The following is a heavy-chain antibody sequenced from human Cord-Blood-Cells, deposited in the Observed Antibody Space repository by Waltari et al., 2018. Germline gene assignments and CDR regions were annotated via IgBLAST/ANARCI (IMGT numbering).Heavy chain of an antibody. Sequence: QVQLVQSGAEVKKPGSSVKVSCKASGGTCSRYAISWVRQAPGQGLEWMGGIIPIFGTANYAQKFQGRVTITADESTSTAYMVLSSLRSEDTAVYYCAKPGIAAAGTGDYWGQGTLVTVSS. CDR3: AKPGIAAAGTGDY. CDR2: IIPIFGTA. V-gene: IGHV1-69*01. J-gene: IGHJ4*02. CDR1: GGTCSRYA. D-gene: IGHD6-13*01.